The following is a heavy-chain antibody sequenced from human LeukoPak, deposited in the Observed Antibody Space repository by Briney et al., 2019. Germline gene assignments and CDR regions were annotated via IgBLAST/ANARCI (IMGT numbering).Heavy chain of an antibody. D-gene: IGHD2-2*01. CDR3: LVTTAPR. J-gene: IGHJ4*02. V-gene: IGHV3-74*01. Sequence: GGSLRLSCAASGFSFRSSWMHWVRQAPGQGLVWVSRINADGRTTNYAHSVKGRFTISRDNAKNTLYLQMNSLRAEDTAVYYCLVTTAPRGGQGTLVTVSS. CDR2: INADGRTT. CDR1: GFSFRSSW.